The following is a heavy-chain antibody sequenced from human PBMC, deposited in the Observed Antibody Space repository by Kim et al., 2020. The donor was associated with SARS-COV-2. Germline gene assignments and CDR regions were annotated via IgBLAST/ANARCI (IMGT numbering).Heavy chain of an antibody. J-gene: IGHJ5*02. CDR2: IYYSGST. Sequence: SETLSLTCTVSGGSISSSSYYWGWIRQPPGKGLEWIGSIYYSGSTYYNPSLKSRVTISVDTSKNQFSLKLSSVTAADTAVYYCARTQTAMSNPEVDPWGQGTLVTVSS. D-gene: IGHD5-18*01. V-gene: IGHV4-39*01. CDR3: ARTQTAMSNPEVDP. CDR1: GGSISSSSYY.